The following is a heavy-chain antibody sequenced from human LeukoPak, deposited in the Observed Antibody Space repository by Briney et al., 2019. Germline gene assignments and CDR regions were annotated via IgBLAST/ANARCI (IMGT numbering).Heavy chain of an antibody. J-gene: IGHJ4*02. CDR3: ARDFYPVFHGDY. Sequence: GASVKVSCKASGGTFSSYAISWVRQAPGQGLEWMGWISAYNGNTNYAQKLQGRVTMTTDTSTSTAYMELRSLRSDDTAVYYCARDFYPVFHGDYWGQGTLVTVSS. CDR2: ISAYNGNT. V-gene: IGHV1-18*01. D-gene: IGHD3-10*01. CDR1: GGTFSSYA.